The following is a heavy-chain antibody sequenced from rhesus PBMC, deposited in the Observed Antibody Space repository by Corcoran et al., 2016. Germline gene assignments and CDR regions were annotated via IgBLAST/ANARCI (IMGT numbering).Heavy chain of an antibody. V-gene: IGHV4-99*01. Sequence: QVQLQESGPGLVKPSETLSLTCAVSGYSISSGYYWGWIRQPPGKGLEYIGYISGSRGSSSSHPSLKSLVTISTDTSKNQFSLKLSSVTAADTAVYYCARLDWFLYFDYWGQGVLVTVSS. D-gene: IGHD3-3*01. J-gene: IGHJ4*01. CDR1: GYSISSGYY. CDR3: ARLDWFLYFDY. CDR2: ISGSRGSS.